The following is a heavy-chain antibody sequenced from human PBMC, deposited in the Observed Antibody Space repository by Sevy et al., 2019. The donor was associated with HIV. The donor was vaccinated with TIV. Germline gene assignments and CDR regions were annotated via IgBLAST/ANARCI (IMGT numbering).Heavy chain of an antibody. V-gene: IGHV1-8*01. D-gene: IGHD3-3*01. CDR3: ARGLPLTYYDFWSGPQLDAFDI. Sequence: ASVKVSCKASGYTFTSYDINWVRQATGQGLEWMGWMNPNSGNTGYAQKFQGRVTMTRNTSISTAYMELSSLRSEDTAVYYCARGLPLTYYDFWSGPQLDAFDIWGQGTMVTVSS. CDR2: MNPNSGNT. J-gene: IGHJ3*02. CDR1: GYTFTSYD.